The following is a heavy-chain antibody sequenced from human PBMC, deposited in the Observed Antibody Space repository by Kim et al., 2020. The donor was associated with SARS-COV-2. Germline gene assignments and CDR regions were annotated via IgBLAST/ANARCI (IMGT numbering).Heavy chain of an antibody. CDR2: INTNTGDP. Sequence: ASVKVSCRASGYTFTNYAMNWVRQATGQGLEYMGWINTNTGDPTYAQGFTGRFVFSLDTSVSTAYLQISSLKAEDTAVYYCARGSLRYNWNVDPWGQGTLVTVSS. CDR1: GYTFTNYA. J-gene: IGHJ5*02. V-gene: IGHV7-4-1*02. CDR3: ARGSLRYNWNVDP. D-gene: IGHD1-1*01.